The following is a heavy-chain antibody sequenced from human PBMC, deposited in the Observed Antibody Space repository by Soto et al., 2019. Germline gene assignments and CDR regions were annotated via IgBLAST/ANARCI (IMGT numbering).Heavy chain of an antibody. CDR3: ARGGISGIVVVVAYDAFDI. CDR2: IYYSGST. D-gene: IGHD2-15*01. V-gene: IGHV4-59*01. J-gene: IGHJ3*02. Sequence: SETLSLTCTVSGGSISSYYWSWIRQPPGKGLEWIGYIYYSGSTNYNPSLKSRVTISVDTSKNQFSLKLSSVTAADTAVYYCARGGISGIVVVVAYDAFDIWGQGTMVTVSS. CDR1: GGSISSYY.